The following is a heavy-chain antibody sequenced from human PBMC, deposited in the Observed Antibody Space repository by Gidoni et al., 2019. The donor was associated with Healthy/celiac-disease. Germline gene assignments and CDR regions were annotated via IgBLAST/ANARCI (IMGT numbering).Heavy chain of an antibody. Sequence: QLQLQESGPGLVKPSETLSLTCTVSGGSISSSSYYWGWTRQPPGKGLEWIGSIYYSGSTYYNPSLKSRVTISVDTSKNQFSLKLSSVTAADTAVYYCAGLHREQLVLSNWGQGTLVTVSS. J-gene: IGHJ4*02. D-gene: IGHD6-13*01. CDR2: IYYSGST. CDR3: AGLHREQLVLSN. V-gene: IGHV4-39*01. CDR1: GGSISSSSYY.